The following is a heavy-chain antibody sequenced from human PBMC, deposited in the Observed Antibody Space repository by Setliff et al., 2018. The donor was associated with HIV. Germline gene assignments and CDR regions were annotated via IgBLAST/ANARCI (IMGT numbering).Heavy chain of an antibody. D-gene: IGHD5-12*01. V-gene: IGHV1-18*01. CDR3: ARGKIWLRFLDY. CDR2: INTHSGYT. Sequence: ASVKVSCKASGYTFNNYGISWVRQAPGQGLEWMGWINTHSGYTNYAQNVQGRVTVTMDTSTSTAYMELRSLKSDDTAVYYCARGKIWLRFLDYWGQGTLVTVS. CDR1: GYTFNNYG. J-gene: IGHJ4*02.